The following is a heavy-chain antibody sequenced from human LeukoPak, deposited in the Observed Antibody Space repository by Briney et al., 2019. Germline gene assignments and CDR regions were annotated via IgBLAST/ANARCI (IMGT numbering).Heavy chain of an antibody. CDR3: ARDRIDAFDF. CDR2: LYHSGNI. Sequence: SETLSLTCAVSGDSINSGGYSWNWQRQAPGKGLEWIGRLYHSGNIYYNPSLSSRVNISVDRSKNQLTLSLGSVTAADTAVCYCARDRIDAFDFWGQGTMVTVSS. J-gene: IGHJ3*01. CDR1: GDSINSGGYS. V-gene: IGHV4-30-2*01.